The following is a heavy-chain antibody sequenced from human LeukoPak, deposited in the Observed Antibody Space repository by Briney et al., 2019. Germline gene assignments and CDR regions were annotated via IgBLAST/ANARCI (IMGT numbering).Heavy chain of an antibody. Sequence: GGSLRLSCAASGFTFSSYWMQWVRQAPGKGLEWVSRGSSDGSTTTYADSVKGRFTISRDNGKNTLYLQMNSLRAVDTAVYYCARDADGPGSLIDYWGQGTLVTVSS. CDR2: GSSDGSTT. V-gene: IGHV3-74*01. J-gene: IGHJ4*02. D-gene: IGHD2-8*01. CDR1: GFTFSSYW. CDR3: ARDADGPGSLIDY.